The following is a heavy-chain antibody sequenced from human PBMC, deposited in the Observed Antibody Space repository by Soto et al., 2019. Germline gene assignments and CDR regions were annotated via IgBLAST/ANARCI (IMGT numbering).Heavy chain of an antibody. Sequence: PGWTLQLSFQCSGYSFTIYWIGWVRQRPGKGLEWMGTIYPGDSDTRYSPSFQGQVTISADKSISTAYLQWSSLKASDTAVYYCARVWYSSHIAWSDARGQGTLVNVSA. CDR3: ARVWYSSHIAWSDA. CDR1: GYSFTIYW. D-gene: IGHD6-13*01. CDR2: IYPGDSDT. J-gene: IGHJ5*02. V-gene: IGHV5-51*01.